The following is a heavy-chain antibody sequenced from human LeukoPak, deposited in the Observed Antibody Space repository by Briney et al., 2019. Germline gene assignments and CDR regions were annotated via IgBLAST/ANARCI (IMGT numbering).Heavy chain of an antibody. J-gene: IGHJ4*02. CDR1: GFTFDDYA. Sequence: PGGSLRLSCAASGFTFDDYAMHSVRQAPGKGLEWVSLISWDGGRTYYADSVKGRFTISRDNSKNSLYLQMNSLRAEDTALYYCAKDKFDGSGSYYFDYWGQGTLVTVSS. V-gene: IGHV3-43D*03. CDR2: ISWDGGRT. D-gene: IGHD3-10*01. CDR3: AKDKFDGSGSYYFDY.